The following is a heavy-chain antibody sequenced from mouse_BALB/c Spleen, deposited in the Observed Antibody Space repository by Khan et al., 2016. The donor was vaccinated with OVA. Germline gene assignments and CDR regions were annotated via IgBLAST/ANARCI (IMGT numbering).Heavy chain of an antibody. D-gene: IGHD1-1*01. CDR3: ARSVTITTVVATDFDY. V-gene: IGHV3-2*02. CDR2: ISYSGRT. Sequence: EVQLQESGPGLVNPSQSLSLTCTVTGYSITSDYAWNWIRQFPGNKLEWMGYISYSGRTSHNPSRKSRISIPRDTSKNQVFLQLNSVTTEDTASYFCARSVTITTVVATDFDYWGQGTTLTVSS. CDR1: GYSITSDYA. J-gene: IGHJ2*01.